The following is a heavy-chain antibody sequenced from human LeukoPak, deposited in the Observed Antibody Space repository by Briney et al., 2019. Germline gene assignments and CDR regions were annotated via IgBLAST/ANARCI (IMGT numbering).Heavy chain of an antibody. CDR2: IIPIFGTA. D-gene: IGHD6-13*01. CDR1: GGTFSSYA. CDR3: ARDSVNLGIAAAGNDY. V-gene: IGHV1-69*05. J-gene: IGHJ4*02. Sequence: SVKVSXKASGGTFSSYAISWVRQAPGQGLEWMGGIIPIFGTANYGQKFQGRVTITTDESTSTAYMELSSLRSEDTAVYYCARDSVNLGIAAAGNDYWDQGTLVTVSS.